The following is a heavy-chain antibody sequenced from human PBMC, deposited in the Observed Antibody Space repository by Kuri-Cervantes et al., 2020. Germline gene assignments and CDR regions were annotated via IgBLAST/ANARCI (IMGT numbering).Heavy chain of an antibody. CDR2: INHSGST. J-gene: IGHJ5*02. CDR1: GGSFSTFF. CDR3: ATNRCSSTSCYEYNWFDP. Sequence: GSLRLSCAVYGGSFSTFFWSCIRQPPGKGLEWIGEINHSGSTNYNPSLQSRVTISIDTSKNQFSLKLSSVTAADTAVYYCATNRCSSTSCYEYNWFDPWGQGTLVTVSS. D-gene: IGHD2-2*01. V-gene: IGHV4-34*01.